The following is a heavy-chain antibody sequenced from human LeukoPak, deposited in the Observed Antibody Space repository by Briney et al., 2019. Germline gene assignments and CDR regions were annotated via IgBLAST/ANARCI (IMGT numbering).Heavy chain of an antibody. CDR1: GGSISNYY. Sequence: PSETLSLTCTVSGGSISNYYWSWIRQPPGKGLEWIGYIYYSGSTNYNPSLKSRVTISVDTSKNQFSLKLSSVTAADTAVYYCARVGGTNYYYYGMDVWGQGTTVTVSS. V-gene: IGHV4-59*01. CDR2: IYYSGST. D-gene: IGHD1-26*01. CDR3: ARVGGTNYYYYGMDV. J-gene: IGHJ6*02.